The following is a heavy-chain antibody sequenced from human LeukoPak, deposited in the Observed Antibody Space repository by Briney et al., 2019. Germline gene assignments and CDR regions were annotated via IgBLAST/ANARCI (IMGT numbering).Heavy chain of an antibody. V-gene: IGHV3-23*01. J-gene: IGHJ4*02. Sequence: GGSLRLSCAASEFTFSTYPMSWVRQAPGKGLEWVSLISDGAATTYYADSVKGRFTISRDNSKNTLYLQMSSLRAEDTAVYYCAKRYSGSQAFDYWGQGTLVTVSS. CDR1: EFTFSTYP. D-gene: IGHD1-26*01. CDR3: AKRYSGSQAFDY. CDR2: ISDGAATT.